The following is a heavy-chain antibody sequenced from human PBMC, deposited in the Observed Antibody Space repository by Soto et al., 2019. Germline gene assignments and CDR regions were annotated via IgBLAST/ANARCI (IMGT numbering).Heavy chain of an antibody. J-gene: IGHJ6*02. CDR2: IWYDGSNK. V-gene: IGHV3-33*01. Sequence: QVQLVESGGGVVQPGRSLRLSCAASGFTFSSYGMHWVRQAPGKGLEWVAVIWYDGSNKYYADAVKGRSTISRDNSKNPLYLQMNGLSAEDPAVYYCWRDTPQYINLSYGMDVWGQGTTFTVSS. D-gene: IGHD6-6*01. CDR1: GFTFSSYG. CDR3: WRDTPQYINLSYGMDV.